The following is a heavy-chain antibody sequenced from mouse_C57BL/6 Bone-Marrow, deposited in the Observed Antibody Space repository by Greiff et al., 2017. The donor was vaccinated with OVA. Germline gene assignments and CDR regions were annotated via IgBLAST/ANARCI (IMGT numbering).Heavy chain of an antibody. Sequence: VQLQESGPGLVAPSQSLSITCTVSGFSLTSYAISWVRQPPGKGLEWLGVIWTGGGTNYNSTLKSRLSISKDNSKSQVFLKMNSLQTDDTARYYCARKVITTVVADYWYFDVWGTGTTVTVSS. CDR2: IWTGGGT. CDR3: ARKVITTVVADYWYFDV. V-gene: IGHV2-9-1*01. D-gene: IGHD1-1*01. J-gene: IGHJ1*03. CDR1: GFSLTSYA.